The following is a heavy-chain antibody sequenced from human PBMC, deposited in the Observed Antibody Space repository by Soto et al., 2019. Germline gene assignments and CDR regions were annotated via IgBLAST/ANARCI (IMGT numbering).Heavy chain of an antibody. CDR3: ARVVPGAEAWFGP. CDR2: IRLYSDGA. CDR1: GYTFSNYG. V-gene: IGHV1-18*01. D-gene: IGHD2-2*01. J-gene: IGHJ5*02. Sequence: QVQLLQSGGAVKRPGASVKVSCKTSGYTFSNYGITWVRRPPGQPREWLGWIRLYSDGANYAQKFKGRVSMTTDTTTTTAYMELRSLRSDDTAVYYCARVVPGAEAWFGPWGQGTLFTVSS.